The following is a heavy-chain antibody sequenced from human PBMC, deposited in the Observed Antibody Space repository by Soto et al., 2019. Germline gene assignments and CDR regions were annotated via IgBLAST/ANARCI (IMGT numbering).Heavy chain of an antibody. V-gene: IGHV1-69*06. Sequence: GASVKVSCKASGGTFSSYAISWVRQAPGQGLEWMGGIIPIFGTANYARKFQDRVTITADKSTSTAYMELSSLRSEDTAVYYCARDGGVVVTAFYYYYGMDVWGQGTTVTVSS. CDR2: IIPIFGTA. CDR1: GGTFSSYA. J-gene: IGHJ6*02. CDR3: ARDGGVVVTAFYYYYGMDV. D-gene: IGHD2-21*02.